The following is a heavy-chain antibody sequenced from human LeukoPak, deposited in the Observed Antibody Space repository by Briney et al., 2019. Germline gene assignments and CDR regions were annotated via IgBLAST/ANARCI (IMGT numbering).Heavy chain of an antibody. CDR1: GGTFSSYA. CDR3: ARGYPTGYCSSTSCYATASFYDFWSGYYPNWFDP. V-gene: IGHV1-69*13. Sequence: ASVNVSCKASGGTFSSYAISWVRQAPGQGLEWMGGIIPIFGTANYAQKFQGRVTITADESTSTAYMELSSLRSEDTAVYYCARGYPTGYCSSTSCYATASFYDFWSGYYPNWFDPWGQGTLVTVSS. D-gene: IGHD2-2*01. CDR2: IIPIFGTA. J-gene: IGHJ5*02.